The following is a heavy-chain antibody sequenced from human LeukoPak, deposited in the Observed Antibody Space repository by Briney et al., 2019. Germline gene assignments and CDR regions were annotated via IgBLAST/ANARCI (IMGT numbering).Heavy chain of an antibody. CDR2: ISGSGGST. CDR1: GFTFSSYA. V-gene: IGHV3-23*01. J-gene: IGHJ4*02. D-gene: IGHD1-26*01. CDR3: AKDRNSGNYYQTGDFHY. Sequence: GGSLRLSCAASGFTFSSYAMSWVRQAPGKGLERVSAISGSGGSTYYADSVKGRSTISRDNSKNTLYLQMNSLRAEDTALYYCAKDRNSGNYYQTGDFHYWGQGTLVTVSS.